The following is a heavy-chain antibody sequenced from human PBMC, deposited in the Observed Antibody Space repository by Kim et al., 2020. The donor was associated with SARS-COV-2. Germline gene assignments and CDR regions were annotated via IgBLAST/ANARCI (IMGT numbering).Heavy chain of an antibody. J-gene: IGHJ5*02. Sequence: GGSLRLSCAASGFTFSGYWMHWVRQAPGKGLVWVSRIKSDGSSTTYADSVTGRVTISSDNAKTTLFPQMNRQRAEATAVDYCASANVGGGSGYADKWFVP. CDR2: IKSDGSST. CDR3: ASANVGGGSGYADKWFVP. CDR1: GFTFSGYW. D-gene: IGHD5-12*01. V-gene: IGHV3-74*01.